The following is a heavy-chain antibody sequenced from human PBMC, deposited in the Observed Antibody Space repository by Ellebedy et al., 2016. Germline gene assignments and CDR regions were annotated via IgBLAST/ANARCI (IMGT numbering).Heavy chain of an antibody. V-gene: IGHV3-21*05. CDR2: SKSSGKDI. CDR3: ARGAPDY. CDR1: GITFSSYS. Sequence: GGSLRLSXEASGITFSSYSMNWVRQAPGKGLEWLSYSKSSGKDISYADSVKGRFTISRDDAKNSLYLQMNSLRAEDTAVYYCARGAPDYWGQGTLVTVSS. J-gene: IGHJ4*02.